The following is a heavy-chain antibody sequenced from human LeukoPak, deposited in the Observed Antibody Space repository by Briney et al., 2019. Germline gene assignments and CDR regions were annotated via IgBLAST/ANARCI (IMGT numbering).Heavy chain of an antibody. J-gene: IGHJ4*02. CDR3: ARGRRPYYFDY. CDR1: GGSISSYY. Sequence: TPSETLSLTCTVSGGSISSYYWSWIRQPPGKGLEWIGYIYYSGSTNYNPSLKSRVTISVDTSKNQFSLKLSSVTAADTAVYYCARGRRPYYFDYWGQGTLVTVSS. V-gene: IGHV4-59*08. CDR2: IYYSGST.